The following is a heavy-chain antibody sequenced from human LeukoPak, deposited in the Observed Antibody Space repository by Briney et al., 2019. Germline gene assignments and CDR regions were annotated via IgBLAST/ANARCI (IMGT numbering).Heavy chain of an antibody. CDR2: IRYDGSNK. CDR3: AKDTTPPKAGFDP. J-gene: IGHJ5*02. Sequence: GGSLRLSCAASGFIFTHHGMHWVRRAPGKGLEWVAFIRYDGSNKYYADSVKGRFTISRDNSKNTLYLQMNSLRAEDTAVYYCAKDTTPPKAGFDPWGQGTLVTVSS. D-gene: IGHD1-14*01. V-gene: IGHV3-30*02. CDR1: GFIFTHHG.